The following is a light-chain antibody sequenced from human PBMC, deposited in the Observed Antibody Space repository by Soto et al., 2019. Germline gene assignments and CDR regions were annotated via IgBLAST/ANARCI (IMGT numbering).Light chain of an antibody. V-gene: IGLV1-44*01. Sequence: QSVLAQPPSASGTPGQRVTISCSGSSSNIGSNTVNWYQQLSGTAPKLLIYSNDQRPSGVPDRFSGSKSGTSASLAIIGLQSEDEADYYCAAWDDTLNGYVFGAGTKVTVL. CDR2: SND. CDR3: AAWDDTLNGYV. CDR1: SSNIGSNT. J-gene: IGLJ1*01.